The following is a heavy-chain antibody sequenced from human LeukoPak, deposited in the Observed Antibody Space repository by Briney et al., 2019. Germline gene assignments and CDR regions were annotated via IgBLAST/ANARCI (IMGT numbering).Heavy chain of an antibody. CDR2: ISSSGSTT. V-gene: IGHV3-11*01. Sequence: GGSLRLSCAASGFTFSDYYMSWIRQAPGKGLEWVSYISSSGSTTYYADAVEGRFTISRDNSKNTLYLQMNSLRAEDTAVYYCAKDLGAARRPNWFDPWGQGTLVTVSS. D-gene: IGHD6-6*01. CDR1: GFTFSDYY. J-gene: IGHJ5*02. CDR3: AKDLGAARRPNWFDP.